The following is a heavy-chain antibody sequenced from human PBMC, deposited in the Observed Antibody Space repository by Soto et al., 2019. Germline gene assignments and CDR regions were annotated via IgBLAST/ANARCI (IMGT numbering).Heavy chain of an antibody. Sequence: GGSLRLSCAASGFTFSSYGMHWVRQAPGKGLEWVAVISYDGSNKYYADSVKGRFTISRDNSKNTLYLQMNSLRAEDTAVYYCAKESRIAARPLPLDYWGQGTLVTV. CDR2: ISYDGSNK. CDR1: GFTFSSYG. CDR3: AKESRIAARPLPLDY. D-gene: IGHD6-6*01. J-gene: IGHJ4*02. V-gene: IGHV3-30*18.